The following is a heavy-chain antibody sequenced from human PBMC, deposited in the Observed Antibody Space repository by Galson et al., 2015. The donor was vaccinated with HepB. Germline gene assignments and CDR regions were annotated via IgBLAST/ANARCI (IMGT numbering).Heavy chain of an antibody. CDR3: ARAYYYDSSGYHPLGY. D-gene: IGHD3-22*01. J-gene: IGHJ4*02. CDR1: GFTFSSYG. V-gene: IGHV3-33*01. CDR2: IWYDGSNK. Sequence: SLRLSCAASGFTFSSYGMHWVRQAPGKGLEWVAVIWYDGSNKYYADSVKGRFTISRDNSKNTLYLQMNSLRAEDTAVYYCARAYYYDSSGYHPLGYWGQGTLVTVS.